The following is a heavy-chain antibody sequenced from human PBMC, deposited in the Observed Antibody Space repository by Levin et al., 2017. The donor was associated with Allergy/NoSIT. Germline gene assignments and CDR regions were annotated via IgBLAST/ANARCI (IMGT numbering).Heavy chain of an antibody. D-gene: IGHD2-15*01. CDR2: IHTDTSVT. Sequence: GGSLRLSCAASGFTFSSYYMHWVRQAPGKGLAWVSNIHTDTSVTNYADSVKGRFTISRDNAKNTLYLQMNSLRAEDTAVYYCARGGCSATSCLDYWSQGTLVTVSS. V-gene: IGHV3-74*01. CDR1: GFTFSSYY. J-gene: IGHJ4*02. CDR3: ARGGCSATSCLDY.